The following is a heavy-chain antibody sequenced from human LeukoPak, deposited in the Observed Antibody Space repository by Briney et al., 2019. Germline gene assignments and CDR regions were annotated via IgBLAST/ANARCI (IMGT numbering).Heavy chain of an antibody. Sequence: GGSLRLSCAASGFTFSSYAMSWVRQAPGKGLEWVSAISGSGGSTYYADSMKGRFTISRNNSKNTLYLQMNSLRAEDTAVYYCARSNHDAFDIWGQGTMVTVSS. CDR1: GFTFSSYA. CDR2: ISGSGGST. J-gene: IGHJ3*02. D-gene: IGHD1-14*01. V-gene: IGHV3-23*01. CDR3: ARSNHDAFDI.